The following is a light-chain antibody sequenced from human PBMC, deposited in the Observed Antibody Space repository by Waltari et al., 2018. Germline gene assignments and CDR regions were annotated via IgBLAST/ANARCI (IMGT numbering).Light chain of an antibody. CDR2: GAS. CDR3: QQYNNRPPVT. V-gene: IGKV3-15*01. Sequence: IVITQSPATLPVSPGEGATPSCRASQSVSNNLPWYQQKPGQGPRLLIYGASTRATGIPDRFSGSGSGKEFTLTISSLQSEDFAVYYCQQYNNRPPVTFGGGTKVEIK. J-gene: IGKJ4*01. CDR1: QSVSNN.